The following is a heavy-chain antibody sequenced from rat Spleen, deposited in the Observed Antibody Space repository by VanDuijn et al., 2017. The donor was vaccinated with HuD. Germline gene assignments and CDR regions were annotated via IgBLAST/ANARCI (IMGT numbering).Heavy chain of an antibody. CDR1: GFILNNYG. CDR3: ARHGYDGSYYYWDY. V-gene: IGHV5-19*01. CDR2: ISTGGGNT. J-gene: IGHJ2*01. Sequence: EVQLVESGGGLVQPGRSLKLSCAASGFILNNYGMHWIRQAPTKGLEWVASISTGGGNTFYRDSVKGRFTISRDNAKSTLYLQMDSLRSEDTATYYCARHGYDGSYYYWDYWGQGVMVTVSS. D-gene: IGHD1-12*02.